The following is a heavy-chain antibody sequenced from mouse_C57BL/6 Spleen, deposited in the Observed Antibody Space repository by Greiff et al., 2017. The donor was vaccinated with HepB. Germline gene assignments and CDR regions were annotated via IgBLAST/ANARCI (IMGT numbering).Heavy chain of an antibody. D-gene: IGHD2-10*02. CDR2: INPSSGYT. V-gene: IGHV1-4*01. CDR1: GYTFTSYT. J-gene: IGHJ2*01. Sequence: VQLQQSGAELARPGASVKMSCKASGYTFTSYTMHWVKQRPGQGLEWIGYINPSSGYTKYNQKFKDKATLTADKSSSTAYMQLSSLTSEDSAVYYCARLEYGNYEDYWGQGTTLTVSS. CDR3: ARLEYGNYEDY.